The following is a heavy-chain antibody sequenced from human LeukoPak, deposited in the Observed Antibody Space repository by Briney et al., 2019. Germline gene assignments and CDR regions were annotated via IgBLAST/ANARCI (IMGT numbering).Heavy chain of an antibody. V-gene: IGHV1-2*02. J-gene: IGHJ4*02. CDR2: INPNSGGT. D-gene: IGHD1-26*01. CDR3: ARENIVGATPNDY. CDR1: GYTFTGYY. Sequence: ASVKVSCKASGYTFTGYYMHWVRQAPGQGLEWMGWINPNSGGTNYAQKVQGRVTMTRDTSISTAYMKLSRLRSDDTAVYYCARENIVGATPNDYWGQGTLVTDSS.